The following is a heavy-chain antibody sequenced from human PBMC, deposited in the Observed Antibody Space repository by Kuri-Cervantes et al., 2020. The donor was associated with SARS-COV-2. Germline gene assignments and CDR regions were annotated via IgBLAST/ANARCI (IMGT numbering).Heavy chain of an antibody. V-gene: IGHV3-30*03. CDR1: GFTFSSYG. Sequence: GGSLRLSCAASGFTFSSYGMHWVRQAPGKGLEGVAVISYDGSNKYYADSVKGRFTISRDNSKNTLYLQMNSLRAEDTAVYYCARVPGIAAAVGYYFDYWGQGTLVTVSS. CDR2: ISYDGSNK. D-gene: IGHD6-13*01. CDR3: ARVPGIAAAVGYYFDY. J-gene: IGHJ4*02.